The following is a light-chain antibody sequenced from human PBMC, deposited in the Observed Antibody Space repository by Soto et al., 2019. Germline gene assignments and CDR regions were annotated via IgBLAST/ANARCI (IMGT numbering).Light chain of an antibody. V-gene: IGKV3-15*01. CDR2: DAS. J-gene: IGKJ1*01. Sequence: VGRTRSPATLSVSPGERATLSCRASQNVNYNLAWYQQKPGQAPSLLIHDASIRATAIPARFSGSGSGTEFTLTISSLQSEDFAVYYCQQYNNWPRTFGQGTKVNIK. CDR3: QQYNNWPRT. CDR1: QNVNYN.